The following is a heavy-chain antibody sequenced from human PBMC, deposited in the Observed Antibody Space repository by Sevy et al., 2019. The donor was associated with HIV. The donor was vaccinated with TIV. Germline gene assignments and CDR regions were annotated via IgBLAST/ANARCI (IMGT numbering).Heavy chain of an antibody. Sequence: GGSLRLSCAASGFSFSSYAMSWVRQTPGKGLEWVSAISGSGSSTYYADSVKGRFTITRDNSKNTLYLQMNSNIAEDTAVYYCAKGGFTMVRGVFDYWGQGTLVTVSS. CDR3: AKGGFTMVRGVFDY. D-gene: IGHD3-10*01. CDR2: ISGSGSST. V-gene: IGHV3-23*01. CDR1: GFSFSSYA. J-gene: IGHJ4*02.